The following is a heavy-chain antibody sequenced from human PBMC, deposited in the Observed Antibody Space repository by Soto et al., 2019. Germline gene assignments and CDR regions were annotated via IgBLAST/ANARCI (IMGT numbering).Heavy chain of an antibody. V-gene: IGHV3-21*01. Sequence: RRLSCAASGFTFSSYSMNWVRQAPGKGLEWVSSISSSSSYIYSADPVKGRFTISRDNAKNSLYLQMNSLRAEDTAIYYCARRDPGAYFQHWGQGTLVTVSS. CDR1: GFTFSSYS. J-gene: IGHJ1*01. CDR2: ISSSSSYI. CDR3: ARRDPGAYFQH. D-gene: IGHD1-26*01.